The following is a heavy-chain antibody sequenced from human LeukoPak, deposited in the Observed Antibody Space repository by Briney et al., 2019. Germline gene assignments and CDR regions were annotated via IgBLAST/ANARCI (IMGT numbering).Heavy chain of an antibody. D-gene: IGHD6-19*01. CDR1: GFTFTTYW. CDR2: INSDGSIT. CDR3: ARADLTPVAGDLNWFDP. V-gene: IGHV3-74*01. J-gene: IGHJ5*02. Sequence: PGGSLRLSCAASGFTFTTYWMHWVRQAPGKGLVWVSHINSDGSITSYADSVKGRFTISRDNSKNTLYLQMNSLRAEDTAVYYCARADLTPVAGDLNWFDPWGQGTLVTVSS.